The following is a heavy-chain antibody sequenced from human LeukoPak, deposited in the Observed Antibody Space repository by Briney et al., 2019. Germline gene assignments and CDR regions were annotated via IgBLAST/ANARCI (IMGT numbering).Heavy chain of an antibody. J-gene: IGHJ4*02. CDR1: GFTFSSYA. D-gene: IGHD5-24*01. Sequence: GASLRLSCAASGFTFSSYAMSWVRQAPGKGLEWVSAISGSGGSTYYADSVKGRFTISRGNSKNTLYLQMNSLRAEDTAVYYCAKDLRWLQYGYWGQGTLVTVSS. V-gene: IGHV3-23*01. CDR2: ISGSGGST. CDR3: AKDLRWLQYGY.